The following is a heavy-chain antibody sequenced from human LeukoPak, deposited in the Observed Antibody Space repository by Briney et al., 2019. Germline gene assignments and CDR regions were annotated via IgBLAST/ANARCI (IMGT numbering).Heavy chain of an antibody. D-gene: IGHD6-19*01. CDR1: GFTFSYYG. Sequence: GGSLRLSCAASGFTFSYYGLHWVRQGPGKGLEWVAVISYDGSNKYYADSVKGRFTISGDNSKNTLYLQMNSLRAEDTAVYYCAKQCGGSDWFDAFDIWGQGTMVTVSS. J-gene: IGHJ3*02. CDR3: AKQCGGSDWFDAFDI. V-gene: IGHV3-30*18. CDR2: ISYDGSNK.